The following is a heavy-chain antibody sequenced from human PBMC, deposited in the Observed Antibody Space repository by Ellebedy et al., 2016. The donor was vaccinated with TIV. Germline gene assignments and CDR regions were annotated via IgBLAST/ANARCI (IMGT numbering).Heavy chain of an antibody. D-gene: IGHD6-6*01. J-gene: IGHJ4*02. Sequence: GESLKISCAASGFTFSIYWMSWVRQAPGKGLECVANIKQDGSEKSYVDSVKGRFTISRDNAKNSLYLQMNSLRAEDTAVYYCARDLEYSLDYWGQGTLVTVSS. CDR1: GFTFSIYW. V-gene: IGHV3-7*01. CDR3: ARDLEYSLDY. CDR2: IKQDGSEK.